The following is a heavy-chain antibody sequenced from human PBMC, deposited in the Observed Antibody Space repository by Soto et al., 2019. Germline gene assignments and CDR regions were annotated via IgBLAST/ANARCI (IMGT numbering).Heavy chain of an antibody. V-gene: IGHV3-23*01. D-gene: IGHD2-2*01. J-gene: IGHJ4*02. CDR1: AFTFSSYA. CDR2: ISGSGGST. Sequence: EVQLLESGGGLVQPGGSLRLSCAASAFTFSSYAMTWVRQAPGKGLEWVSGISGSGGSTYYADSVKGRFTISRDNSKNTLYLQMNRLRAEDTAVYYCAKGGGYCSSTSCPPAYWGQGTLVTVSS. CDR3: AKGGGYCSSTSCPPAY.